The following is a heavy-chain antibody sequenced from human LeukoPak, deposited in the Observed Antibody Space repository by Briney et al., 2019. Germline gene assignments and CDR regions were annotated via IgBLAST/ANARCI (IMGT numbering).Heavy chain of an antibody. CDR2: INSNSGDT. Sequence: EASVKVSCKASGYTFTGYCMHWVRQAPGQGLEWMGRINSNSGDTNYAQKFQGRVTMTRDTTISTAYMELSRLKSDDTAVYYCARDLYYYAGSGYLRHFDYWGQGTLVSVSS. CDR1: GYTFTGYC. CDR3: ARDLYYYAGSGYLRHFDY. V-gene: IGHV1-2*06. J-gene: IGHJ4*02. D-gene: IGHD3-22*01.